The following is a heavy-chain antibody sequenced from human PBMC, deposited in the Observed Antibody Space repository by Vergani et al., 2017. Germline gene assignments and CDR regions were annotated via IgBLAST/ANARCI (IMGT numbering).Heavy chain of an antibody. J-gene: IGHJ4*02. D-gene: IGHD6-19*01. V-gene: IGHV3-48*03. CDR1: GFTFSSYE. Sequence: EVQLVESGGGLVQPGGSLRLSCAASGFTFSSYEMNWVRQAPGKGLEWVSYISSSGSTIYYADSVKGRFTISRDNAKNSLYLQMNSLRAEDTAVYYCARDLIDGSGGDYWGQGTLVTVSS. CDR2: ISSSGSTI. CDR3: ARDLIDGSGGDY.